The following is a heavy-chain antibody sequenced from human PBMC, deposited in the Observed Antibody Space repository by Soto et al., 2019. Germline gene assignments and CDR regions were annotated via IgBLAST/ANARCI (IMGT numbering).Heavy chain of an antibody. Sequence: SETLSLTCTVSGGSISSYYWSWIRQTAGKGLEWIGRIYPSGNTNYNPSLKSRVTMSIDTSKNQLSLKLRSVTAADTAVYFCAGDEGYYYSGVDVWGQGTAVTVSS. CDR3: AGDEGYYYSGVDV. CDR1: GGSISSYY. V-gene: IGHV4-4*07. CDR2: IYPSGNT. J-gene: IGHJ6*02.